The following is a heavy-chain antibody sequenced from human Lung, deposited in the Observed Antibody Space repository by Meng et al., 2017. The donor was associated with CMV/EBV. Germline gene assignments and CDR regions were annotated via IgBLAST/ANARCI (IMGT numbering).Heavy chain of an antibody. CDR1: GGTFSSYA. D-gene: IGHD2-2*01. J-gene: IGHJ6*02. CDR2: IIPILGIA. CDR3: ASLGYCSSTSCPFYYYYGMDV. Sequence: SVKVSCKASGGTFSSYAISWVRQAPGQGLEWMGGIIPILGIANYAQKFQGRVTITADKSTSTAYMELSSLRSEDTAVYYCASLGYCSSTSCPFYYYYGMDVWGQGTTVTGSS. V-gene: IGHV1-69*10.